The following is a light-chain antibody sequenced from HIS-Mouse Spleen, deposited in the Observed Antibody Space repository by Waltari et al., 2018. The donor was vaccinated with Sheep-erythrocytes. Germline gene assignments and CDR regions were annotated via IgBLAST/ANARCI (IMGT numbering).Light chain of an antibody. V-gene: IGLV2-23*01. CDR3: CSYAGSSTPWV. CDR1: STDVVSYNL. Sequence: QSALTQPASVSGSPGQSITISCTGPSTDVVSYNLVSWYQQHQGKAPKLMIYEGSKRPSGVSNRFSGSKSGNTASLTISGLQAEDEADYYCCSYAGSSTPWVFGGGTKLTVL. J-gene: IGLJ3*02. CDR2: EGS.